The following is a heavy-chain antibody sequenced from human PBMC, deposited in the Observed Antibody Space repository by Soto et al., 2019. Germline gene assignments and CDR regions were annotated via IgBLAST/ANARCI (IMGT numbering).Heavy chain of an antibody. V-gene: IGHV4-4*07. CDR1: GGAISSYY. D-gene: IGHD1-26*01. CDR2: IYTSRNT. J-gene: IGHJ4*02. Sequence: QVHLQESGPGLVKPSETLSLTCTFSGGAISSYYWSWIRQPAGKGLEWIGRIYTSRNTNYNPSLKSRVTKSVDTSKNQLSLKLTSVTAADTAVYYCARGGLRGTYYYFDYWGQGTLVTVSS. CDR3: ARGGLRGTYYYFDY.